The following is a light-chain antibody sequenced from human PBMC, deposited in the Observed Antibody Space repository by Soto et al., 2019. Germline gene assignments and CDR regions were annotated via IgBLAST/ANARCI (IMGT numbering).Light chain of an antibody. Sequence: GDRVTITCRASQSISSYLNWYQQKPGKAPKLLIYSASSLQSGVPSRFSGSGSGTDFTLTISSLLPEDFETYYCQQSYSNLWTFGQGTKVDIK. V-gene: IGKV1-39*01. CDR3: QQSYSNLWT. J-gene: IGKJ1*01. CDR2: SAS. CDR1: QSISSY.